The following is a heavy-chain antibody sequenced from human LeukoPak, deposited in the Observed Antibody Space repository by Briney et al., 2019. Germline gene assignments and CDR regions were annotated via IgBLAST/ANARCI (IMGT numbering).Heavy chain of an antibody. J-gene: IGHJ4*02. Sequence: PGGSLRLSCAASGFTLSSYAMSWVRQAPGKGLEWVSAISGSGGSTYYADSVKGRFTISRDNSKNTLYLQMNSLRAEDTAVYYCAKVMGRYQLPWFDYWGQGTLVTVSS. D-gene: IGHD2-2*01. CDR2: ISGSGGST. CDR3: AKVMGRYQLPWFDY. V-gene: IGHV3-23*01. CDR1: GFTLSSYA.